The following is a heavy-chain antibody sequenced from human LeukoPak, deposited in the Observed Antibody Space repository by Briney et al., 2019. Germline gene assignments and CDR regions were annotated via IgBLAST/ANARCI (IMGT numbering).Heavy chain of an antibody. CDR2: FYYSGTT. CDR3: ARHDSSGLFNPFDY. D-gene: IGHD3-22*01. CDR1: GNSIRSSTYY. V-gene: IGHV4-39*01. Sequence: PSETLSLTCTVAGNSIRSSTYYWGWIRQPPGKGLEWIVSFYYSGTTYYKSSLKSRVTISGDTSKNQFSLKLSSVTAADTAVYYCARHDSSGLFNPFDYWGQGTLVTVSS. J-gene: IGHJ4*02.